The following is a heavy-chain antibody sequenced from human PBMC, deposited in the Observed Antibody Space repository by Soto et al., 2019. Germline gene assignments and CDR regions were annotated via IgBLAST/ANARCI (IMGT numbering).Heavy chain of an antibody. J-gene: IGHJ6*04. Sequence: GGSLRLSCAASGFTFSSYWMHWVRQAPGKGLVWVSRINSDGSSTSYADSVKGRFTISRDNAKNTLYLQMNSLRAEDTAVYYCARDRAYYDFWSGQTGSFGVWGKGTTVTVSS. CDR1: GFTFSSYW. CDR2: INSDGSST. D-gene: IGHD3-3*01. V-gene: IGHV3-74*01. CDR3: ARDRAYYDFWSGQTGSFGV.